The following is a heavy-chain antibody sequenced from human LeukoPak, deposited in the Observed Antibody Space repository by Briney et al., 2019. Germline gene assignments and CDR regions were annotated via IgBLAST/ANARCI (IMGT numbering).Heavy chain of an antibody. CDR2: INPRTGGI. CDR3: ARDYAGLESSGIDY. D-gene: IGHD3-22*01. Sequence: ASVKVSCKTSGYLFSGFYIHWVRQAPGQGFEWLGWINPRTGGIKYSYKFQGRVSMTGDTSINTAYMELSRLKSDDVAMYYCARDYAGLESSGIDYWGQGTLVTVSS. V-gene: IGHV1-2*02. J-gene: IGHJ4*02. CDR1: GYLFSGFY.